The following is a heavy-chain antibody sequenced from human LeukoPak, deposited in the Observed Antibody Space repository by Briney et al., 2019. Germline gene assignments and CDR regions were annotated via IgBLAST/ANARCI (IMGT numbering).Heavy chain of an antibody. V-gene: IGHV4-4*07. Sequence: SSQTLCLTCTVSGDSMSSYYWNFIRQPAGKGLEWIGRIHTSWTTYYNPSLKSRITMSVDTSRNQFSLRLTSVTAADTAVYYCARGDYYDGGGRNWFDPWGQGTLVTVSS. J-gene: IGHJ5*02. CDR2: IHTSWTT. D-gene: IGHD3-16*01. CDR1: GDSMSSYY. CDR3: ARGDYYDGGGRNWFDP.